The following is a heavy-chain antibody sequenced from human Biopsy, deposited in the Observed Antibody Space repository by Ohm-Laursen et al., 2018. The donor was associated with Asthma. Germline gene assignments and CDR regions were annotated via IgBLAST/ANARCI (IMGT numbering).Heavy chain of an antibody. D-gene: IGHD4-17*01. V-gene: IGHV4-31*03. J-gene: IGHJ5*02. CDR1: GGSINIGDYY. Sequence: TLSLTCTVSGGSINIGDYYWSWIRQHSVKGLEWIGYIYYSGITYYNPSLKSRVSISLDTSKNQFSLSLTSVTAADTAVYYCARTTYGDDGFDPWGQGTLVTVSS. CDR2: IYYSGIT. CDR3: ARTTYGDDGFDP.